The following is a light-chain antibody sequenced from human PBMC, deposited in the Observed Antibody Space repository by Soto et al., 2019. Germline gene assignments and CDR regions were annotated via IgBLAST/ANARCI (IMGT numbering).Light chain of an antibody. CDR1: QSVSSTY. CDR2: SAS. CDR3: QLYGSSALT. Sequence: EIVLTQSPGTLSLSPGERATLSCRASQSVSSTYLAWYQQKPGQAPRLLMYSASSRATGIPDRFSGSGSRTDFTLTISRLEPEDFAVYFCQLYGSSALTFCGGTQVDIK. J-gene: IGKJ4*01. V-gene: IGKV3-20*01.